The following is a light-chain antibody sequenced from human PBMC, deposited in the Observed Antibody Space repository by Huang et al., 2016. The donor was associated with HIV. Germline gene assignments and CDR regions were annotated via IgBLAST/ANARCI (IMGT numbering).Light chain of an antibody. CDR1: QSVYTY. V-gene: IGKV3-11*01. Sequence: EVVLTQSPATLSLSPGEGATLSCRASQSVYTYLVWFQQTPGQAPRLLIYRSSNRATCIPARFSGSASGTDFTLTISSREPEDFAVYYCQQYSNWPLTFGGGTKVEIK. CDR2: RSS. J-gene: IGKJ4*01. CDR3: QQYSNWPLT.